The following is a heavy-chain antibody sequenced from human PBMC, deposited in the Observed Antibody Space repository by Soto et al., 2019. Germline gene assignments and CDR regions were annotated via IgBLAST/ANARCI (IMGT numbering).Heavy chain of an antibody. CDR2: IYPTGST. Sequence: QVQLQESGPGLVKPSGTLSLTCAVSGGSFTSNNWWTWVRQPPGQGLGWIGEIYPTGSTNSNPSLKSRVTLSLAKSENQFSLKVTSLTAADTAVYYCASRDPGTSVDYWGQGTLVTVSS. J-gene: IGHJ4*02. CDR1: GGSFTSNNW. V-gene: IGHV4-4*02. CDR3: ASRDPGTSVDY. D-gene: IGHD1-7*01.